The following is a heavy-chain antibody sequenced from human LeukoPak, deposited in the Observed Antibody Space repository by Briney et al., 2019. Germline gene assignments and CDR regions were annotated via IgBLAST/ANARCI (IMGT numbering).Heavy chain of an antibody. CDR1: GGSISSSSYY. V-gene: IGHV4-39*07. CDR3: ARSAGGVLRYFDWFGVGEFDY. Sequence: KPSETLSLTCTVSGGSISSSSYYWGWIRQPPGKGLEWIGSIYYSGSTYYNPSLESRVTISVDTSKNQFSLKLSSVTAADTAVYYCARSAGGVLRYFDWFGVGEFDYWGQGTLVTVSS. J-gene: IGHJ4*02. D-gene: IGHD3-9*01. CDR2: IYYSGST.